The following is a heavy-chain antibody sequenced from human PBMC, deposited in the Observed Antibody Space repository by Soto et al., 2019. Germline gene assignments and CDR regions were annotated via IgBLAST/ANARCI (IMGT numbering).Heavy chain of an antibody. V-gene: IGHV4-39*01. Sequence: PSATLSLTCIVSGDSISRSPYYWGWIRQPPGKGLEWIVNIYYIGNSYYNPSLESRVTISVDTSKNQISLRLSSVTAADTALYYCARQASTGSHFPGVDYWGQGTLVTVSS. CDR3: ARQASTGSHFPGVDY. D-gene: IGHD1-26*01. CDR1: GDSISRSPYY. CDR2: IYYIGNS. J-gene: IGHJ4*02.